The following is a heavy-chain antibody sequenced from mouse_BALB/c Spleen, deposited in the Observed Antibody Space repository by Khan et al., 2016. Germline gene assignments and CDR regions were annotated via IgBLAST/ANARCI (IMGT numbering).Heavy chain of an antibody. D-gene: IGHD1-1*01. Sequence: QIQLVQSGPELKKPGETVKISCKASGYTFTNYGMNWVKQAPGKGLKWMGWINTNTGEPTYAEEFKGRFAFSLETSASTAYLQINNLTNEDTATXCCAEEYNGSNWFAYWGQGTLVTVSA. CDR2: INTNTGEP. CDR1: GYTFTNYG. CDR3: AEEYNGSNWFAY. V-gene: IGHV9-3*02. J-gene: IGHJ3*01.